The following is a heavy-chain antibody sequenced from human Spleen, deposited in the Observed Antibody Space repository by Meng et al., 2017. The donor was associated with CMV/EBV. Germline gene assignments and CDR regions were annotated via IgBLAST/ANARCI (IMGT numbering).Heavy chain of an antibody. V-gene: IGHV4-59*13. J-gene: IGHJ6*02. D-gene: IGHD6-6*01. CDR3: ARELGGGLTARRVIDF. CDR2: IFYTGST. CDR1: GGSISNYY. Sequence: SETLSLTCTVSGGSISNYYWSWIRQPPGKGLEWIGYIFYTGSTNYNPSLKSRVTMSIDTSKSQFSLKLTSVTAADTAVYYCARELGGGLTARRVIDFWGQGTTVTVSS.